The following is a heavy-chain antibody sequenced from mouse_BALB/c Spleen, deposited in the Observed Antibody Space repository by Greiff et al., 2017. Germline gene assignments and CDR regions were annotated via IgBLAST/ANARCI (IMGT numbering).Heavy chain of an antibody. Sequence: EVMLVESGGGLVQPGGSRKLSCAASGFTFSSFGMHWVRQAPEKGLEWVAYISSGSSTIYYADTVKGRFTISRDNPKNTLFLQMNSLRSEDTAMYDCERGGDDGRGAMDYWGQGTSVTVAS. CDR1: GFTFSSFG. V-gene: IGHV5-17*02. J-gene: IGHJ4*01. D-gene: IGHD2-12*01. CDR3: ERGGDDGRGAMDY. CDR2: ISSGSSTI.